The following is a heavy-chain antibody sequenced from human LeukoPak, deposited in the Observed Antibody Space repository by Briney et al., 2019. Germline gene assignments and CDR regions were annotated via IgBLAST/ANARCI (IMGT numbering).Heavy chain of an antibody. CDR1: GFIFTGYY. CDR3: ARDHPYSSGWYGRVEALDL. CDR2: INANSGGT. Sequence: AASVKVSCKASGFIFTGYYMHWVRQAPGQGLEWMGCINANSGGTNYAQKFQGGVTMTRDTSISTAYMDLSRLRSDDTAVYYCARDHPYSSGWYGRVEALDLWGQGTTVTVSP. D-gene: IGHD6-19*01. J-gene: IGHJ3*01. V-gene: IGHV1-2*02.